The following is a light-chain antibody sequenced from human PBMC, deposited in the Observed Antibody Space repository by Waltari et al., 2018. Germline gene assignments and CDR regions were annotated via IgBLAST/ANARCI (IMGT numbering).Light chain of an antibody. V-gene: IGKV1-5*03. Sequence: DIQMTQSPSTLSASVGDRVTITCRASQSISSWLAWYQQKPGKAPKLLIYKASSLESGVPSRFSGSGSWTEFTLTSSSLQPDDFATYYFQQYNSYSRDTFGQGTNVEIK. J-gene: IGKJ1*01. CDR1: QSISSW. CDR3: QQYNSYSRDT. CDR2: KAS.